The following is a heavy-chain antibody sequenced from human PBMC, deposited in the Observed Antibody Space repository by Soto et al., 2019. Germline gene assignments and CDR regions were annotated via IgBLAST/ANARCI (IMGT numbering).Heavy chain of an antibody. CDR1: GFTFSSYS. J-gene: IGHJ4*02. CDR2: ISSSSSTI. V-gene: IGHV3-48*01. Sequence: EVQLVESGGGLVQPGGSLRLSCAASGFTFSSYSMHWVRQAPGKGLEWVSYISSSSSTIHYADSVKGRFTISRDNAKNSLYLHMNSLRAEDTAVYNCASGRVVGAYDYWGQGTLVNVSS. D-gene: IGHD2-15*01. CDR3: ASGRVVGAYDY.